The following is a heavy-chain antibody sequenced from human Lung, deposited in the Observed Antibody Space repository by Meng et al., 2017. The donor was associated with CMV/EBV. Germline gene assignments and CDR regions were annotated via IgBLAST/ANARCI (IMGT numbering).Heavy chain of an antibody. CDR1: GSRFSSYE. J-gene: IGHJ6*02. V-gene: IGHV3-48*03. CDR2: ISGSGDTT. Sequence: GESMKICSAASGSRFSSYEINGVRQPPGKGQEWVSYISGSGDTTNYADSVKGRFTISRDYAKNSLYLQMNSRRTEDTAFYYCARESGPMGGNYYYGLDVWGQGTXVTVSS. D-gene: IGHD3-3*01. CDR3: ARESGPMGGNYYYGLDV.